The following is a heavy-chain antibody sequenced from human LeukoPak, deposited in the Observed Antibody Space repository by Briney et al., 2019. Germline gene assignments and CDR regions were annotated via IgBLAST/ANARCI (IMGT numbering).Heavy chain of an antibody. V-gene: IGHV3-48*03. D-gene: IGHD4-17*01. Sequence: GGSLRLSCAASGFTFSSYEMNWVRQAPGKGLEWVSYISSSGSTIYYADSVKGRFTISRDNSKNTLYLQMNSLRAEDTAVYYCARVAFYGDYVRGPPDYWGQGTLVTVSS. CDR2: ISSSGSTI. CDR3: ARVAFYGDYVRGPPDY. J-gene: IGHJ4*02. CDR1: GFTFSSYE.